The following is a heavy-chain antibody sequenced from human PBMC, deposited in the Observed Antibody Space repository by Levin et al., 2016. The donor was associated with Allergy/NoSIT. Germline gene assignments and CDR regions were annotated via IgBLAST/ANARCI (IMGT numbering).Heavy chain of an antibody. V-gene: IGHV3-21*01. CDR1: GFTFSSYS. CDR2: ISSSSSYI. CDR3: AREGPVGWFDP. Sequence: GGSLRLSCAASGFTFSSYSMNWVRQAPGKGLEWVSSISSSSSYIYYADSVKGRFTISRDNAKNSLYLQMNSLRAEDTAVYYCAREGPVGWFDPWGQGTLVTVSS. J-gene: IGHJ5*02. D-gene: IGHD1-14*01.